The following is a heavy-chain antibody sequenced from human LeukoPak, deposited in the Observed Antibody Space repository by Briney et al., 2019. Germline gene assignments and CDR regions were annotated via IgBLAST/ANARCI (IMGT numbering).Heavy chain of an antibody. CDR2: TYYRSKWYN. J-gene: IGHJ4*02. V-gene: IGHV6-1*01. D-gene: IGHD2-21*02. Sequence: SQTLSLTCAFSGDTVSSNSAAWNWIRQSPSRGLEWLGRTYYRSKWYNDYAVSVKSRITINPDTSKNQFSLQLNSVTPEDTAVYYCARAGGDSWYFDYWGQGTLVTVSS. CDR1: GDTVSSNSAA. CDR3: ARAGGDSWYFDY.